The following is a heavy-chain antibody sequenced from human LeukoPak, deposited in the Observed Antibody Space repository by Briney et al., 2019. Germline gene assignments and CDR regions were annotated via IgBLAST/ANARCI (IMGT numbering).Heavy chain of an antibody. J-gene: IGHJ4*02. V-gene: IGHV1-46*01. Sequence: ASVKVSCKASGGTFSSYAISWVRQAPGQGLEWMGIINPSGGSTSYAQKFQGRVTMTRDTSTSTVYMELSSLRSEDTAVYYCARGSSTADYWGQGTLVTVSS. D-gene: IGHD2-2*01. CDR1: GGTFSSYA. CDR2: INPSGGST. CDR3: ARGSSTADY.